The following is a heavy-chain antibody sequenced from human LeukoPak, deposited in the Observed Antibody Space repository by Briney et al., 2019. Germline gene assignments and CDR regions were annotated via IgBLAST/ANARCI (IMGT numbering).Heavy chain of an antibody. CDR3: AKEREYYDILTGYYRGENWFDP. D-gene: IGHD3-9*01. CDR1: GFTFSSYA. V-gene: IGHV3-23*01. CDR2: ISGSGGST. Sequence: GGSLRLSCAASGFTFSSYAMSWVRQAPGKGLEWVSAISGSGGSTYYADSVKGRFTISRDNSKNTLYLQMNSLRAEDTAVYYCAKEREYYDILTGYYRGENWFDPWGQGTLVTVSS. J-gene: IGHJ5*02.